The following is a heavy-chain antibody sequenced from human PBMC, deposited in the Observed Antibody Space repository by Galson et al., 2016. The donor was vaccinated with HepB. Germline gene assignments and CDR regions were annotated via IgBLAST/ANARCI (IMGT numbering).Heavy chain of an antibody. V-gene: IGHV3-48*01. Sequence: SLRLSCAASEYTFRSYSMSWVRQAPGKGLEWISYITASGTTYYADSVEGRFTIPRDNAKDSLYLQMNSLRVEDTAVFFCARDGGKSNGFPFDLWGRGTLVTVSS. CDR2: ITASGTT. CDR1: EYTFRSYS. CDR3: ARDGGKSNGFPFDL. J-gene: IGHJ5*02. D-gene: IGHD5-18*01.